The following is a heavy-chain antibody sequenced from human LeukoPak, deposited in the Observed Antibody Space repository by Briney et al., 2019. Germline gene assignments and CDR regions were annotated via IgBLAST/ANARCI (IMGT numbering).Heavy chain of an antibody. D-gene: IGHD2-15*01. V-gene: IGHV5-51*01. CDR1: GYGFTTYW. CDR3: ARRRAGYCSGGSCQYYFDY. Sequence: GESLKISCKGSGYGFTTYWIGWVRPMPGKGLEWMGIIYPGESDTRYSPSFQGQVTISGDKSISTAYLQWSSLKASDTAMYYCARRRAGYCSGGSCQYYFDYWGQGTLVTVSS. J-gene: IGHJ4*02. CDR2: IYPGESDT.